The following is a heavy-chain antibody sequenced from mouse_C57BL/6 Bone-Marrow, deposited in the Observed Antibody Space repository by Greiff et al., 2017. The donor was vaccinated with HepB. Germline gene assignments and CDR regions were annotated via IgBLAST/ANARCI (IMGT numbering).Heavy chain of an antibody. CDR3: ARGGKKDY. J-gene: IGHJ2*01. CDR2: ISYDGSN. V-gene: IGHV3-6*01. Sequence: EVKLQESGPGLVKPSQSLSLTCSVTGYSITSGYYWNWIRQFPGNKLEWMGYISYDGSNNYNPSLKNRISITRDTSKNQFFLKLNSVTTEDTATYYCARGGKKDYWGQGTTLTVSS. CDR1: GYSITSGYY.